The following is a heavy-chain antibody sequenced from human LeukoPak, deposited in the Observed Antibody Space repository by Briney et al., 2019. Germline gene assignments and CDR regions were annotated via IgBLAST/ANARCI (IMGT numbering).Heavy chain of an antibody. CDR1: GGTFSSYA. Sequence: SVKVSCKASGGTFSSYAISWVRQAPGQGLEWMGGIIPIFGTANYAQKFQGRVTITTDESTSTAYMELSGLRSEDTAVYYCAREDGYNGLYYFDYWGQGTLVTVSS. D-gene: IGHD5-24*01. V-gene: IGHV1-69*05. CDR3: AREDGYNGLYYFDY. J-gene: IGHJ4*02. CDR2: IIPIFGTA.